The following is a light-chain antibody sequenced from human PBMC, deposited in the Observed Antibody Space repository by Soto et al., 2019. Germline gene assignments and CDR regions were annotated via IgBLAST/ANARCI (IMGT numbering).Light chain of an antibody. V-gene: IGKV1-5*01. CDR2: DAS. CDR3: QQYNSYWT. CDR1: QSISSW. J-gene: IGKJ1*01. Sequence: DIQMTQSPSTLSASVGDRVTSACRASQSISSWLAWYQQKPGKAPKLLIYDASSLESGVPSRFSGSGSGTEFTLTISILQPDDFATYHCQQYNSYWTFGQGTKVEIK.